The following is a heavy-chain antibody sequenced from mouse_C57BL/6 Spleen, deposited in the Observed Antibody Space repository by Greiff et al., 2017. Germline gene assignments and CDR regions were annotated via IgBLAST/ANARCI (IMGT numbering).Heavy chain of an antibody. CDR3: ARAGSRDAMDY. CDR1: GFTFSSYA. D-gene: IGHD1-1*01. J-gene: IGHJ4*01. Sequence: DVKLVESGGGLVKPGGSLKLSCAASGFTFSSYAMSWVRQTPEKRLEWVATISDGGSYTYYPDNVKGRFTISRDNAKNNLYLQMSHLKSEDTAMYYCARAGSRDAMDYWGQGTSVTVSS. CDR2: ISDGGSYT. V-gene: IGHV5-4*03.